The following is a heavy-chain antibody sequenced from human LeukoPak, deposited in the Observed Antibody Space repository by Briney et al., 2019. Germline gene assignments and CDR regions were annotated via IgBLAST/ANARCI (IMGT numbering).Heavy chain of an antibody. CDR1: GGSISSYY. CDR2: IYTSGST. J-gene: IGHJ3*02. Sequence: PSETLSLTCTVSGGSISSYYWSWIRQPAGKGLEWIGRIYTSGSTNYNPSLKSRVTMSVDTSKNQFSLKLSSVTAADTAVYYCARDRSPDDFWSGHDAFDIWGQGTMVTVSS. CDR3: ARDRSPDDFWSGHDAFDI. V-gene: IGHV4-4*07. D-gene: IGHD3-3*01.